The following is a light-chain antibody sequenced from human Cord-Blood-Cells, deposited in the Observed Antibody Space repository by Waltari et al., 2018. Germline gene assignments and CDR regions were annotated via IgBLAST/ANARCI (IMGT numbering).Light chain of an antibody. Sequence: DIQMTQSPSSLSASVGDRVTITCQASQDISNYLNWYQQKPGKAPKTLIYDASNLETGVPSRFSGSGSGTDFTFTISSLQPEDIATYYCHQYDNLPPTFGPGTKVDIK. CDR1: QDISNY. CDR2: DAS. CDR3: HQYDNLPPT. J-gene: IGKJ3*01. V-gene: IGKV1-33*01.